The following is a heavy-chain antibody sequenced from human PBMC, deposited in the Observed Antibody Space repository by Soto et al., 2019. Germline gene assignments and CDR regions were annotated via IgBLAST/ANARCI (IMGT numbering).Heavy chain of an antibody. D-gene: IGHD2-21*02. CDR2: ISPYNGNT. CDR1: GYIFTSYG. V-gene: IGHV1-18*01. J-gene: IGHJ4*02. Sequence: ASVKVSCKASGYIFTSYGISWVRQAPGQGLEWMGWISPYNGNTNSEQNLQGRVTMTTDTSTSTAYMALKRLSSDATAVYYCASDRAARVIVHPGDADYWGQGTLVTVSS. CDR3: ASDRAARVIVHPGDADY.